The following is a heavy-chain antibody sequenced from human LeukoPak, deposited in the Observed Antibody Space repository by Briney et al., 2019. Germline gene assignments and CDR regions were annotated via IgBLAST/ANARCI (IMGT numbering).Heavy chain of an antibody. D-gene: IGHD3-3*01. J-gene: IGHJ6*03. CDR1: GFTFSNYA. Sequence: GGSLRLSCAASGFTFSNYAMTWVRQAPGKGLEWASILSDSGVYTYYADSVKGRFTISRDNSNNMLYLQMNSLRAEDTAVYYCARAHDFWSGYWDSYYMDVWGKGTTVTVSS. V-gene: IGHV3-23*01. CDR2: LSDSGVYT. CDR3: ARAHDFWSGYWDSYYMDV.